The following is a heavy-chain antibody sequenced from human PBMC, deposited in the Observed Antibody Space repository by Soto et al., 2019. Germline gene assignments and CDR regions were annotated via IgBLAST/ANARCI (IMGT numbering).Heavy chain of an antibody. CDR3: ARRYSDYVPLAAPFDY. Sequence: EVQLVESGGGLVQPGGSLRLSCAASGFIFSSYWMSWVRQAPGKGLEWVASIKHDGSEKNYVDSVKGRFTISRDNAKNSLSLQMNSLRAEDTAVYYCARRYSDYVPLAAPFDYWGQGTLVTVSS. J-gene: IGHJ4*02. V-gene: IGHV3-7*04. CDR2: IKHDGSEK. CDR1: GFIFSSYW. D-gene: IGHD5-12*01.